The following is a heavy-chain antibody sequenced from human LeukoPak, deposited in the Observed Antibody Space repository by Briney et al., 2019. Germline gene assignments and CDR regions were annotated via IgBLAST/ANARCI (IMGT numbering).Heavy chain of an antibody. Sequence: ASVKVSCKASGYTFTSYYMHWVRQAPGQGLEWMGWINPNSGGTNYAQKFQGRVTMTRDTSISTAYMELSRLRSDDTAVYYCASTTVTTGRTYYYYGMDVWGQGTTVTVSS. CDR2: INPNSGGT. D-gene: IGHD4-17*01. V-gene: IGHV1-2*02. CDR3: ASTTVTTGRTYYYYGMDV. CDR1: GYTFTSYY. J-gene: IGHJ6*02.